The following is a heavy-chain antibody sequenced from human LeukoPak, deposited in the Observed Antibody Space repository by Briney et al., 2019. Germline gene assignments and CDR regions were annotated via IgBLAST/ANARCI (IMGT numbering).Heavy chain of an antibody. D-gene: IGHD2-15*01. CDR1: GGSMSVYK. CDR2: TYDSGFA. J-gene: IGHJ3*02. CDR3: AREWSAFDI. V-gene: IGHV4-59*01. Sequence: SETLSLTCTVPGGSMSVYKWNWIRQPPGKGLEWIGYTYDSGFADYNPSLKSRVTISVDTSKSQFSLRLNSVTAADTAVYYCAREWSAFDIWGQGTMVTVSS.